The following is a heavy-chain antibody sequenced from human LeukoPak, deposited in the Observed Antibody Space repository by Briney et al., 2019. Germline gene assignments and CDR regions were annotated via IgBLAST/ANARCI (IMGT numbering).Heavy chain of an antibody. D-gene: IGHD3-22*01. CDR3: AKGRNVELLREAFDY. CDR1: GFTFSSYA. CDR2: ISGSGGST. V-gene: IGHV3-23*01. Sequence: GGSLRLSCAASGFTFSSYAMSWVRQAPGKGLEWVSAISGSGGSTYYADSVKGRFTISRDKTKNTVYLQMHRLKVEDTATYYCAKGRNVELLREAFDYWGPGTLVIVSS. J-gene: IGHJ4*02.